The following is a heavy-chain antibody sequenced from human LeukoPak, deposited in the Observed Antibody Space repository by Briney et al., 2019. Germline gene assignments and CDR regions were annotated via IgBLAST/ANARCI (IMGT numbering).Heavy chain of an antibody. Sequence: GGSLRLSCAASGFTFSSYWMSWVRQAPGKGLEWVANIKRDGSEKYYVDSVKGRFTISRDNAKNSLYLQMNSLRAEDTAVYYCARDESSSGYCRGGSCYSITPGWFDPWGRGTLVTVSS. CDR2: IKRDGSEK. J-gene: IGHJ5*02. CDR1: GFTFSSYW. V-gene: IGHV3-7*01. CDR3: ARDESSSGYCRGGSCYSITPGWFDP. D-gene: IGHD2-15*01.